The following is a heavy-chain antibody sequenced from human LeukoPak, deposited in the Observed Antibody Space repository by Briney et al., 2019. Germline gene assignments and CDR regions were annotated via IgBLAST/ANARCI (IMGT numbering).Heavy chain of an antibody. J-gene: IGHJ4*02. CDR1: GGSFSGYY. Sequence: SETLSLTCAVYGGSFSGYYWSWIRQPPGKGLEWIGEIDHSGSTNYNPSLKSRVTISVDTSKNQFSLKLSSVTAADTAVYYCARGLRFRSGWFHFDYWGQGTLVTVSS. V-gene: IGHV4-34*01. CDR3: ARGLRFRSGWFHFDY. CDR2: IDHSGST. D-gene: IGHD6-19*01.